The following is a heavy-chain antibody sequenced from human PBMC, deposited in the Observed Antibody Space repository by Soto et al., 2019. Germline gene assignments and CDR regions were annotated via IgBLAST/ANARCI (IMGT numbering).Heavy chain of an antibody. J-gene: IGHJ4*02. CDR2: MNPNSGNT. CDR1: GYTFTSYD. V-gene: IGHV1-8*01. D-gene: IGHD3-9*01. CDR3: ARGPKYYDILTGYPVDY. Sequence: ASVKVSCKASGYTFTSYDINWVRQATGQGLEWMGWMNPNSGNTGYAQKFQGRVTMTRNTSISTAYMELSSLRSEDTAVYYCARGPKYYDILTGYPVDYWGQGTLVTVSS.